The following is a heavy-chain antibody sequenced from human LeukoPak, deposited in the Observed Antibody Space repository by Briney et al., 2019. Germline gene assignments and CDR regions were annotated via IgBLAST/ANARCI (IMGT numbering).Heavy chain of an antibody. CDR1: GYTFTSYY. V-gene: IGHV1-46*03. Sequence: ASVEVSCKASGYTFTSYYMHWVRQAPGQGLEWMGIINPSGGSTSYAQKFQGRVTMTRDTSTSTVYMELSSLRSEDTAVYYCARDSYYDYVWGSYRYDWYFDYWGQGTLVTVSS. CDR2: INPSGGST. D-gene: IGHD3-16*02. J-gene: IGHJ4*02. CDR3: ARDSYYDYVWGSYRYDWYFDY.